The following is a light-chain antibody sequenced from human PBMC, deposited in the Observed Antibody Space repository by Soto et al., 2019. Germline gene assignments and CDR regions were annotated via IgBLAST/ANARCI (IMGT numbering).Light chain of an antibody. CDR1: QSISSW. CDR2: KTS. CDR3: QQYSYFAT. Sequence: DIQMTQSPSTLSASVGDRVTITCRASQSISSWLTWYQQKAGQAPKLLIYKTSILKSGVPSRFSGSGSGTEFNLTISSLQLDVSAPYYCQQYSYFATFGQGTRVVVK. V-gene: IGKV1-5*03. J-gene: IGKJ1*01.